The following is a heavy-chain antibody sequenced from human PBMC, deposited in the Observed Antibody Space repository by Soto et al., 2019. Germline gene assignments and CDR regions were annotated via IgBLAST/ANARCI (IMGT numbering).Heavy chain of an antibody. CDR1: GESISSGGYY. J-gene: IGHJ4*02. D-gene: IGHD6-6*01. CDR3: ARASSSSSAADY. V-gene: IGHV4-31*03. Sequence: QVQLQESGPGLVKPSQTLSLTCNVSGESISSGGYYWGWIRHHPRKGLEWIGYIYDSESAYYNPSLNSRVTISMDTSKNPFAMRRSSVTDADTAVYYCARASSSSSAADYWGQGTLVTVCS. CDR2: IYDSESA.